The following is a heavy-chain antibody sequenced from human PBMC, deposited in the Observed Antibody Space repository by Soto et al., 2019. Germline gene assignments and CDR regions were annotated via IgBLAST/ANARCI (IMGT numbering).Heavy chain of an antibody. V-gene: IGHV3-30*18. CDR2: ISYDGSNK. CDR1: GFTFSSYG. Sequence: QVQLVESGGGVVQPGRSLRLSCAASGFTFSSYGMHWVRQAPGKGLEWVAVISYDGSNKYYADSVKGRFTISRDNSKNTLYLQMNSLRAEDTAVYYGAKDRGYSSADDYWGQGTLVTVSS. CDR3: AKDRGYSSADDY. D-gene: IGHD6-19*01. J-gene: IGHJ4*02.